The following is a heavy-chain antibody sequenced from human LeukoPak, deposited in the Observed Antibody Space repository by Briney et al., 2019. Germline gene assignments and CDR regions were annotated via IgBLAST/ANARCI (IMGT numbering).Heavy chain of an antibody. CDR3: VKGRAVAGRFDY. J-gene: IGHJ4*02. D-gene: IGHD6-19*01. CDR2: ISSNGGST. V-gene: IGHV3-64D*06. Sequence: GGSLRLSYTASAFTFSSSAMHWVRQAPGKGLEYVSGISSNGGSTYYADSVKGRFTISRDNTKNMLYLQMSSLRPEDTAVYHCVKGRAVAGRFDYWGQGTLVTVSS. CDR1: AFTFSSSA.